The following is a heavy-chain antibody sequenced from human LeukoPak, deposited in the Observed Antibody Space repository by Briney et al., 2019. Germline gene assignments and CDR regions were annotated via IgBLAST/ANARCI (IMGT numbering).Heavy chain of an antibody. D-gene: IGHD2-21*01. CDR3: AKAPVTTCRGAYCYPFDY. CDR2: ISDSGNT. CDR1: GFTLSSYA. Sequence: GGSLRLSCAASGFTLSSYAMSWVRQAPGKGLEWVSAISDSGNTYHADSVKGRFTISRDSFKKTLFLTINKRGPEDAAVYYCAKAPVTTCRGAYCYPFDYWGQGTLVTVSS. V-gene: IGHV3-23*01. J-gene: IGHJ4*02.